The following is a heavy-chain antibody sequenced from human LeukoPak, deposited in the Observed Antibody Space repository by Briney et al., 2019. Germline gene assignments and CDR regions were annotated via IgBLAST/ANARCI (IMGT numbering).Heavy chain of an antibody. Sequence: ASVKVSRKSTVSTVTVYYIHWGRKAPGQGLEWMGWIDTSNGATNYAQKFQDRVTISSDTSIGTPYMELINLISDDTAIHYCAIEANCNRGGFSLQSGASWGEGALVTVSP. J-gene: IGHJ4*02. CDR2: IDTSNGAT. CDR3: AIEANCNRGGFSLQSGAS. D-gene: IGHD2/OR15-2a*01. V-gene: IGHV1-2*02. CDR1: VSTVTVYY.